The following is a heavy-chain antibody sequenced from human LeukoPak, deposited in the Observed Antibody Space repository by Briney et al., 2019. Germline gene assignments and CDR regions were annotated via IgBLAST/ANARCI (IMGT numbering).Heavy chain of an antibody. Sequence: SETLSLTCTVSGDSISDYYWVWIRQPPGKGLEWIGYIYFTGNAYYNPSLKSRVTFSLDTSKNQFSLKLTSVTAADTAVYYRARHPDTLIDALDIWGQGTMVTVSS. D-gene: IGHD2-15*01. V-gene: IGHV4-59*08. CDR2: IYFTGNA. J-gene: IGHJ3*02. CDR3: ARHPDTLIDALDI. CDR1: GDSISDYY.